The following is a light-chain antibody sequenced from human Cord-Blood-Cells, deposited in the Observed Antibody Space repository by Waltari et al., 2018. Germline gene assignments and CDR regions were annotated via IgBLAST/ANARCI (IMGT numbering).Light chain of an antibody. CDR2: DVS. CDR3: SSYTSSSTVV. Sequence: QSALTQPASVSGSPGQSITISCTGTSNDVGGYNYVPWYQQHPGKAPKLMIYDVSNRPSGVSNRFAGSKSGNTASLTISGLQAEDDAYYYCSSYTSSSTVVFGGGTKLTVL. J-gene: IGLJ2*01. V-gene: IGLV2-14*01. CDR1: SNDVGGYNY.